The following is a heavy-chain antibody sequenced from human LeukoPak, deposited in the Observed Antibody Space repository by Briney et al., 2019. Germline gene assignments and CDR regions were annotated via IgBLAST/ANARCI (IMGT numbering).Heavy chain of an antibody. J-gene: IGHJ4*02. CDR2: IYSGGST. CDR3: ARGSSYYYDSSGQWDFDY. D-gene: IGHD3-22*01. Sequence: GGSLRLSCAASGFTVSSNYMSWVRQAPGKGLEWVSVIYSGGSTCYADSVKGRFTISRDNSKNTLYLQMNSLRAEDAAVYYCARGSSYYYDSSGQWDFDYWGQGTLVTVSS. CDR1: GFTVSSNY. V-gene: IGHV3-66*01.